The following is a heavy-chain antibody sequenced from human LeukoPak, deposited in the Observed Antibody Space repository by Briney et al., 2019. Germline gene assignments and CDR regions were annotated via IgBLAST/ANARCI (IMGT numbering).Heavy chain of an antibody. CDR2: INPTSGVA. CDR3: ARDGGGYDRQVSSELDY. D-gene: IGHD5-12*01. V-gene: IGHV1-2*02. J-gene: IGHJ4*02. Sequence: GASVKVSCKASGYTFTGYYIHWVRQAPGQGLEWMGWINPTSGVAHYPQKFQGRVTMTRDTSIRTAYMELSRLRSDDTAVYYCARDGGGYDRQVSSELDYWGQGTLVTVSS. CDR1: GYTFTGYY.